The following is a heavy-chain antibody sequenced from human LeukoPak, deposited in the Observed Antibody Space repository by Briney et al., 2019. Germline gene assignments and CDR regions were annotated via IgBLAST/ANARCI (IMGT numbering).Heavy chain of an antibody. CDR3: ARVGNGHFDY. CDR2: VYYSGNT. J-gene: IGHJ4*02. CDR1: GGAISSYY. D-gene: IGHD2-8*01. V-gene: IGHV4-59*01. Sequence: SETLSLTCIVSGGAISSYYWSWIRQPPGKRLEWIGYVYYSGNTDYNPSLKSRVTISIDTSKNQFSLKLSSVTAADTAVYYCARVGNGHFDYWGQGTLVTVSS.